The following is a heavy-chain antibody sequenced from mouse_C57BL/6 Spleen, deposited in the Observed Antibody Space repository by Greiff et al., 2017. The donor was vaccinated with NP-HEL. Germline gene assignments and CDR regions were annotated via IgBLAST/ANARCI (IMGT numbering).Heavy chain of an antibody. CDR1: GFTFSDYG. J-gene: IGHJ4*01. CDR3: ARAGKAMDY. Sequence: EVKLVESGGGLVKPGGSLKLSCAASGFTFSDYGMHWVRQAPEKGLEWVAYISSGSSTIYYADTVKGRFTISRDNAKNTLFLQMTRLRSEDTAMYYCARAGKAMDYWGQGTSVTVSS. V-gene: IGHV5-17*01. CDR2: ISSGSSTI.